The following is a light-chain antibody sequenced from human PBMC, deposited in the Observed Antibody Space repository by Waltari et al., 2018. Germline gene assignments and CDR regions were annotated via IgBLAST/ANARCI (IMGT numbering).Light chain of an antibody. V-gene: IGKV3-15*01. Sequence: EIVMTHSTATLSVSPGESATLSCRDSQSVSSNLAWYQQKPGQAPRLLIYGASTRATGIPARFSGSGSGTEVTLTISSLQSEDFAVYYCQQYNNWLLFTFGPGTKVDIK. J-gene: IGKJ3*01. CDR2: GAS. CDR1: QSVSSN. CDR3: QQYNNWLLFT.